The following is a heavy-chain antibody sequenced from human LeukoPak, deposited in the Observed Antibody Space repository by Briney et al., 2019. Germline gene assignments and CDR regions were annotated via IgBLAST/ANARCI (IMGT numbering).Heavy chain of an antibody. J-gene: IGHJ4*02. V-gene: IGHV3-48*02. Sequence: PGGSLRLSCAASGFTFSSYSMNWVRQAPGKGLEWVSYISSSSSTIYYADSVKGRFTISRDNAKNSLYLQMNSLRDEDTAVYYCARDRRPRGYSYGYVDYWGQGTLVTVSS. CDR3: ARDRRPRGYSYGYVDY. D-gene: IGHD5-18*01. CDR1: GFTFSSYS. CDR2: ISSSSSTI.